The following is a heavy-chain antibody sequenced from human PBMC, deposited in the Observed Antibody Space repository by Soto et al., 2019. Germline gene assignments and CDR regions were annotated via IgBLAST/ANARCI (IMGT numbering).Heavy chain of an antibody. CDR2: ISYDGSNK. CDR3: AKDKRLLHDY. D-gene: IGHD3-22*01. Sequence: WVSLRLSWAASGFTFSSYGMHWVRQAPGKGLEWVAVISYDGSNKYYADSVKGRFTISRDNSKNTPYLQMNSLRAEDTAVYYCAKDKRLLHDYWGKGTLVTVSS. V-gene: IGHV3-30*18. J-gene: IGHJ4*02. CDR1: GFTFSSYG.